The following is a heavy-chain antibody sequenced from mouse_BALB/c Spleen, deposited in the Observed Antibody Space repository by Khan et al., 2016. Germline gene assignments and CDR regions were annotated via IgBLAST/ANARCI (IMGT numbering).Heavy chain of an antibody. Sequence: VQLKQSGAELVKPGASVKLSCTASGFNIKDTYMHWVKQRPEQGLEWIGRIDPANGNTKYDPKFQGKATITADTSSNTAYLQLSSLTSEDTAVYYCARYRGLRRGDWYFDVWGAGTTVTVSS. V-gene: IGHV14-3*02. CDR3: ARYRGLRRGDWYFDV. D-gene: IGHD2-2*01. CDR1: GFNIKDTY. J-gene: IGHJ1*01. CDR2: IDPANGNT.